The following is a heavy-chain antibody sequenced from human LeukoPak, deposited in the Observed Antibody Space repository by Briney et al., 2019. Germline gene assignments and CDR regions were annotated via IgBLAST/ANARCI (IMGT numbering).Heavy chain of an antibody. CDR3: ARHRHGTGTYYNGDAFDM. J-gene: IGHJ3*02. CDR1: GYSFTRYW. V-gene: IGHV5-51*01. D-gene: IGHD3-10*01. CDR2: IYPGDSDT. Sequence: GESLKISCQGFGYSFTRYWIAWVRQKPGRGLEWMGIIYPGDSDTRHSPSFQGQVTFSADKSMSTAYLQWSSLKVSDTAMYYCARHRHGTGTYYNGDAFDMWGQGTMVTVS.